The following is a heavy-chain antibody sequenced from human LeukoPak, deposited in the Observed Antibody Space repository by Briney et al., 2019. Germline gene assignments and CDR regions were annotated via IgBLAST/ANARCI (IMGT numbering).Heavy chain of an antibody. CDR2: ISGSGTII. D-gene: IGHD6-19*01. J-gene: IGHJ4*02. Sequence: PGGSLRLSCAASAFNFNIYEMNWVRQAPGKGLEWISYISGSGTIILYADSVKGRFTISRDNAKKLVYLEMNSLRAEDTAAYYCVRDGDSGTDWYWAYWGQGTLVSVSS. CDR3: VRDGDSGTDWYWAY. V-gene: IGHV3-48*03. CDR1: AFNFNIYE.